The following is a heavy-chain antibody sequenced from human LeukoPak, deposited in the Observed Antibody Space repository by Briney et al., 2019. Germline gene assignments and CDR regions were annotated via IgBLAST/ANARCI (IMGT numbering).Heavy chain of an antibody. CDR1: GFTFSSYA. CDR2: ISGSGGST. Sequence: GGSLRLSCAASGFTFSSYAMSWVRQAPGKGLEWVSAISGSGGSTYYADSVKGRLTISRDNSKSTLYLQMNSLRAEDTAVYYCAKGGYYDFWSGYSIHNYWGQGTLVTVSS. CDR3: AKGGYYDFWSGYSIHNY. V-gene: IGHV3-23*01. D-gene: IGHD3-3*01. J-gene: IGHJ4*02.